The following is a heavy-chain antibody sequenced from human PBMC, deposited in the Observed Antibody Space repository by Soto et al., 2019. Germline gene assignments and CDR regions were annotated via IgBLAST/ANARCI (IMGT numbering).Heavy chain of an antibody. CDR2: INPNSGGT. J-gene: IGHJ6*02. CDR1: GYTFTDYY. V-gene: IGHV1-2*02. CDR3: ARKLELRGSYYYYYDRDG. Sequence: GASVKVSCKASGYTFTDYYMHWVRQAPGQGLEWMGWINPNSGGTNYAQKFQGRVTMTRDTSISTAYMELSRLRSDDTAVYYCARKLELRGSYYYYYDRDGWGRGTRVTVSS. D-gene: IGHD1-7*01.